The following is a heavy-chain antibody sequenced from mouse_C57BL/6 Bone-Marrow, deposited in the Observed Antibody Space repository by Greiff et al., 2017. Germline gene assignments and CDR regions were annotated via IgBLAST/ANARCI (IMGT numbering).Heavy chain of an antibody. D-gene: IGHD1-1*01. Sequence: QVQLQQPGAELVKPGASVKVSCKASGYTFTSYWMHWVKQRPGQGLEWIGRIHPSDSVTNYNQKFKGKATLTVDKSSSTAYMQLSSLTSEDSAVYYCAIITTVAYWYFDVWGTGTTVTVSS. J-gene: IGHJ1*03. V-gene: IGHV1-74*01. CDR1: GYTFTSYW. CDR2: IHPSDSVT. CDR3: AIITTVAYWYFDV.